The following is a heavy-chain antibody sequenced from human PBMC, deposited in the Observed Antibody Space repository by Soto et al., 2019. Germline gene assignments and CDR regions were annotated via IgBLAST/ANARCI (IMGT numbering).Heavy chain of an antibody. CDR3: ARGGWNYDCIDV. J-gene: IGHJ6*02. V-gene: IGHV3-48*02. Sequence: AGGSLRLSCAAFGFAFSGYGMNWVRKAPGTGLEWISSVSNSGSMIHYSASVKGRFTISRDNAMNSLYLQMNSLSDEDTAVYYCARGGWNYDCIDVWGQGTTVTVS. CDR2: VSNSGSMI. CDR1: GFAFSGYG. D-gene: IGHD3-3*01.